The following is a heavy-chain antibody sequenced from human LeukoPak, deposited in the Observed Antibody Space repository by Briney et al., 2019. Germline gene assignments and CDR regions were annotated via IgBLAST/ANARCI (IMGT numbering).Heavy chain of an antibody. CDR1: GGSISSSSYY. CDR3: ARQGAYYYHPFDS. CDR2: IYDSGSA. J-gene: IGHJ4*02. D-gene: IGHD3-22*01. Sequence: PSETLSLTCTVSGGSISSSSYYWGWIRQPPGRGLEWIGTIYDSGSAYYNPSLKSRVTISVDTPKNQFSLRLSSVTAADTAVYYCARQGAYYYHPFDSWGQGTLVTVS. V-gene: IGHV4-39*01.